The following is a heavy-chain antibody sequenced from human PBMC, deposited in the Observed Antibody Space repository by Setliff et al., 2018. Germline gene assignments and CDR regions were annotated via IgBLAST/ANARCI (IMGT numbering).Heavy chain of an antibody. J-gene: IGHJ3*02. CDR1: GYTFTSHY. CDR2: INPSSGRT. V-gene: IGHV1-46*01. Sequence: ASVKVSCKASGYTFTSHYMHWVRQAPGLGLEWMGTINPSSGRTSYAQKFQGRVTMTRDTSTSTVYMDMSSLRSEGTAVYYCARDVFPYHYEGAFDIWGKGTMVTVSS. CDR3: ARDVFPYHYEGAFDI. D-gene: IGHD3-22*01.